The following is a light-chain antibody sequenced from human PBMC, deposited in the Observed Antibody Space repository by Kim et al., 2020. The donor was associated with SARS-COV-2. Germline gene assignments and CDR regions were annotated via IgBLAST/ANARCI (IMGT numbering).Light chain of an antibody. Sequence: GQSLTRSCTGNSSDIGGYNYVSWHQQHPGKAPKLIIYAVSDRPSGVSDRFSGSKSGNTASLTISGLQAEDEADYYCTSYSSTRGVLFGGGTQLTVL. CDR3: TSYSSTRGVL. J-gene: IGLJ2*01. V-gene: IGLV2-14*03. CDR2: AVS. CDR1: SSDIGGYNY.